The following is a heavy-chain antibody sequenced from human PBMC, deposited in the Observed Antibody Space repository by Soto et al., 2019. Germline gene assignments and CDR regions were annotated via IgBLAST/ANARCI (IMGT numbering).Heavy chain of an antibody. Sequence: SETLSLTCTVSGGSISSGDNYWSWIRQPPGKGLEWIGYISYSGSTYYNPSLKSRLSISTDTPKNQFSLKLTSVTAADTAVYYCATAYSSGYPLDWFDPWGQGTPDTVSS. J-gene: IGHJ5*02. D-gene: IGHD3-22*01. CDR2: ISYSGST. CDR1: GGSISSGDNY. CDR3: ATAYSSGYPLDWFDP. V-gene: IGHV4-30-4*01.